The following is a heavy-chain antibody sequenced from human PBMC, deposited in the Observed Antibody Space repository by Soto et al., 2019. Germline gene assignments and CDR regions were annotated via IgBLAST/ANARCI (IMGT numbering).Heavy chain of an antibody. CDR3: ARGWRTTPSAFDI. D-gene: IGHD4-17*01. CDR1: GFTVSNNY. J-gene: IGHJ3*02. V-gene: IGHV3-53*01. Sequence: PGGSLRLSCAASGFTVSNNYMSWVRQAPGKGLEWVSLIYSDGTTYYADSVKGRFTISRDNSKNTLYLQMNSLRAEDTAVYYCARGWRTTPSAFDIWGQGTMVTVSS. CDR2: IYSDGTT.